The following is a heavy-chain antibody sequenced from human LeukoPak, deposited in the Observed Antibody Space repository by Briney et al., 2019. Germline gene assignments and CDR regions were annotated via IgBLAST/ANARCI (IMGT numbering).Heavy chain of an antibody. V-gene: IGHV3-74*01. CDR2: INSDGSST. Sequence: PGGFLRLSCAASGFTFSSYWMHWVRQAPGKGLVWVSRINSDGSSTSYADSVKGRFIISRDNAKNTLSLQMNSLRAEDTAVFYCVRVACSSMTSCATVDYWGQGTLVTVSS. CDR1: GFTFSSYW. J-gene: IGHJ4*02. D-gene: IGHD2-2*01. CDR3: VRVACSSMTSCATVDY.